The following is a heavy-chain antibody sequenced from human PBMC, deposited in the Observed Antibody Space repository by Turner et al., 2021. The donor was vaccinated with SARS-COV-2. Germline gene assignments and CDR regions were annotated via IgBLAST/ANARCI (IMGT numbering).Heavy chain of an antibody. D-gene: IGHD3-9*01. CDR1: GGSISSGGYY. J-gene: IGHJ4*02. Sequence: QVQLQASGPGLVKPSQTLSPTCPVSGGSISSGGYYWSWIRQHPGKGLEWIGYIYYSGSTYYNPSLKSRVTISVDTSKNQFSLKLSSVIAADTAVYYCARLRYFDWSYYFDYWGQGTLVTVSS. CDR2: IYYSGST. V-gene: IGHV4-31*03. CDR3: ARLRYFDWSYYFDY.